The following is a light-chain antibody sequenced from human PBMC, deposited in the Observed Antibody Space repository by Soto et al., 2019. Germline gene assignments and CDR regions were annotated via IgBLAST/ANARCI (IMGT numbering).Light chain of an antibody. CDR2: RNN. Sequence: QAVVTQPPSASGTPGQGVTISCSGSSSNIGSSHVYWYQQLPGTAPKLLIYRNNQRPSGVPDRFSGSKSGTSASLAISGLRSEDEADFYCAAWDDSLSGVVFGGGTKVTVL. CDR1: SSNIGSSH. V-gene: IGLV1-47*01. J-gene: IGLJ2*01. CDR3: AAWDDSLSGVV.